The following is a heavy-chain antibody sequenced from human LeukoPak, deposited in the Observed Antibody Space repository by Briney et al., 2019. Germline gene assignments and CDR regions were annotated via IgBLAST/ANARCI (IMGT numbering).Heavy chain of an antibody. J-gene: IGHJ4*02. CDR1: GFTFDDYA. V-gene: IGHV3-9*01. Sequence: GGSLRLSRAASGFTFDDYAMHWVRQAPGKGLEWVSGISWNSGSIGYADSVKGRFTISRDNAKNSLYLQMNSLRAEDTALYYCAKGEVEMATIPTDYWGQGTLVTVSS. CDR2: ISWNSGSI. D-gene: IGHD5-24*01. CDR3: AKGEVEMATIPTDY.